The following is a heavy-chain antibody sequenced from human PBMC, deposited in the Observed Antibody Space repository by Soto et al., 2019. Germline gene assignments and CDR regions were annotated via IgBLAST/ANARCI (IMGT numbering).Heavy chain of an antibody. CDR1: GFIVSASY. CDR3: ARCSGWYGQCYFDC. D-gene: IGHD6-13*01. V-gene: IGHV3-53*01. J-gene: IGHJ4*02. Sequence: GGSLRLSCAATGFIVSASYMSWVRQAPGKGLEWVSVIYSDGRTYYADSVKGRFTISRDNSKNTSYLQMNSLSAEDTAVYYCARCSGWYGQCYFDCWGQGTLVTVSS. CDR2: IYSDGRT.